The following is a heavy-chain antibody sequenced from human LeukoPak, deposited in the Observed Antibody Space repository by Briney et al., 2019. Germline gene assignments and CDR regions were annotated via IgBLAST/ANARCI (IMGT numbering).Heavy chain of an antibody. CDR2: INWNGGST. D-gene: IGHD6-6*01. V-gene: IGHV3-20*04. J-gene: IGHJ6*03. Sequence: GGSLRLXCAASGFTFDDYGMSWVRQAPGKGLEWVSGINWNGGSTGYADSVKGRFTISRDNAKNSLYLQMNSLRAEDTALYYCARVGTYSSSGYYYYMDVWGKGTTVTVSS. CDR1: GFTFDDYG. CDR3: ARVGTYSSSGYYYYMDV.